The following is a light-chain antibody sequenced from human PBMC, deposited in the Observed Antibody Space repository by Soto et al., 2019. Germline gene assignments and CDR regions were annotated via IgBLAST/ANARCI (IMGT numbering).Light chain of an antibody. V-gene: IGLV2-14*01. J-gene: IGLJ1*01. CDR3: SAYTSSSIDYV. Sequence: QSALTQPASVSGSPGQSITISCTGTSSDVGGYNYVSWYQQHPGKAPKLMIYEVSNRPSGVSNRFSGSKSGNTASLTSSGLQADDEADYYCSAYTSSSIDYVFGTGTKVTVL. CDR1: SSDVGGYNY. CDR2: EVS.